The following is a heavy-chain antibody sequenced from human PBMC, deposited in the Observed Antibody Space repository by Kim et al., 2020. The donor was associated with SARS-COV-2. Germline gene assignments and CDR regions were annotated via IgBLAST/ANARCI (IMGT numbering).Heavy chain of an antibody. V-gene: IGHV4-31*02. Sequence: GSTYTNPARTSRVTISVDTSKNQFSLKLSSVTAADTAVYYCARAEYYFDYWGQGTLVTVSS. CDR3: ARAEYYFDY. D-gene: IGHD3-10*01. CDR2: GST. J-gene: IGHJ4*02.